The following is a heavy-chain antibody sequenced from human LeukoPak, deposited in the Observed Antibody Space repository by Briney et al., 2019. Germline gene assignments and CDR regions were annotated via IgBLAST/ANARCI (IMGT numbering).Heavy chain of an antibody. CDR3: ARVGGSYSWYYYMDV. CDR2: ISISGSTI. D-gene: IGHD1-26*01. V-gene: IGHV3-48*03. J-gene: IGHJ6*03. CDR1: GFTFSSYE. Sequence: GGSLRLSCAASGFTFSSYEMHWVRQAPGKGLEWVSYISISGSTIFYADSVKGRFTISRDNAKNSLYLQMNSLRAEDTAVYYCARVGGSYSWYYYMDVWGKGTTVTVSS.